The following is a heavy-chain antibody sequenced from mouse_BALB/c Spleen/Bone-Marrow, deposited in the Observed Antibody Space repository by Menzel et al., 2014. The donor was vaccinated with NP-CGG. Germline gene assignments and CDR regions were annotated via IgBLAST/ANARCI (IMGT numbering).Heavy chain of an antibody. CDR3: AIGDTTATHWYFDV. D-gene: IGHD1-2*01. Sequence: LVKTGASVKISCKASGYSFTGYYMHWVKQSHGKSLEWIGYISCYNGATSHNQKFKGKATFTVDTPSSTVYMQFNRLTSEDSAVYYCAIGDTTATHWYFDVWGAGTTVTVSS. CDR2: ISCYNGAT. CDR1: GYSFTGYY. J-gene: IGHJ1*01. V-gene: IGHV1S34*01.